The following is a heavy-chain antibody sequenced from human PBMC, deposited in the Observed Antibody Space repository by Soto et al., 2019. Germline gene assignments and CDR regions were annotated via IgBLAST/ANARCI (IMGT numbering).Heavy chain of an antibody. Sequence: GGSLRLSCAASGFTFSSYGMHWVRPAPGKGLEWVALIWFDGSNKYYADPVKGRFTISRDNSRNTLYLQMNSLSAEDTAIYYCARVGITGTTFRGFDYWGQGTLVTVSS. CDR3: ARVGITGTTFRGFDY. J-gene: IGHJ4*02. CDR1: GFTFSSYG. CDR2: IWFDGSNK. D-gene: IGHD1-20*01. V-gene: IGHV3-33*01.